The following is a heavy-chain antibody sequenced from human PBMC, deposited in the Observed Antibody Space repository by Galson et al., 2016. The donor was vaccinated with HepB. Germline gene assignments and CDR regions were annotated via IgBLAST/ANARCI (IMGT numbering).Heavy chain of an antibody. CDR2: VWFDESNK. J-gene: IGHJ6*02. Sequence: SLRLSCAASGFTFKKYGMHWVRQAPGKGLEWVAVVWFDESNKYYADSVKGRFTISRDNPKNTVYLYMNSLRAEDTAVFYCARDPGRDDGMDVWGQGTTVTVSS. CDR1: GFTFKKYG. CDR3: ARDPGRDDGMDV. V-gene: IGHV3-33*01. D-gene: IGHD3-10*01.